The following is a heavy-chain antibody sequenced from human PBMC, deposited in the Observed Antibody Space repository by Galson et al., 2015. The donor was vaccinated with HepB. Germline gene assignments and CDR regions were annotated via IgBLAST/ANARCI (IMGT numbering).Heavy chain of an antibody. CDR3: ARAKPQDIVVVPAAIVWFDP. D-gene: IGHD2-2*01. J-gene: IGHJ5*02. CDR2: ISAYNGNT. Sequence: SVKVSCKASGYTFTSYGISWVRQAPGQGLEWMGWISAYNGNTNYAQKLQGRVTMTTDTSTSTAYMELRRLRSDDTAVYYCARAKPQDIVVVPAAIVWFDPGGQGTLVTVSS. CDR1: GYTFTSYG. V-gene: IGHV1-18*01.